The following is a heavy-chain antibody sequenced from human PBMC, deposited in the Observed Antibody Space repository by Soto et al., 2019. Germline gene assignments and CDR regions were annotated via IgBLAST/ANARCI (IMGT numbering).Heavy chain of an antibody. CDR1: GDSISSRSYY. V-gene: IGHV4-39*01. Sequence: SETLSLTCTVTGDSISSRSYYWGWIRQPPGKGLEWIGSIYYSGSTYNNPSLRSRVSMSIDTSKDQFSLKLKSVTAADTAVYYCARGGGSCPEFDPWGQGTLVTVSS. CDR2: IYYSGST. J-gene: IGHJ5*02. D-gene: IGHD2-15*01. CDR3: ARGGGSCPEFDP.